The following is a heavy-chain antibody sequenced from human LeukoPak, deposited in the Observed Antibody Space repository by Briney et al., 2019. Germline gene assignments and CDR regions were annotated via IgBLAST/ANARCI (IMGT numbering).Heavy chain of an antibody. CDR2: INWNGGST. CDR3: AKSRGYYYDSSGPWGNAFDI. Sequence: PGGSLRLSCAASGFTFDDYGMSWVRQAPGKGLEWVSGINWNGGSTYYADSVKGRFTISRDNSKNTLYLQMNSLRAEDTAVYYCAKSRGYYYDSSGPWGNAFDIWGQGTMVTVSS. J-gene: IGHJ3*02. V-gene: IGHV3-23*01. CDR1: GFTFDDYG. D-gene: IGHD3-22*01.